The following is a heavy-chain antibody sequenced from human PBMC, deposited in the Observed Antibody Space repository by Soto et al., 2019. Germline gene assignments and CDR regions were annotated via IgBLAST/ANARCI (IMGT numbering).Heavy chain of an antibody. D-gene: IGHD2-8*01. V-gene: IGHV1-18*01. CDR3: ARQLMRGDGVVVAFDI. J-gene: IGHJ3*02. Sequence: ASVKVSCKASGYTFTSYGISWVRQAPGQGLEWMGWISAYNGNTNYAQKLQGRVTMTTDTSTSTAYMELRSLRSDDTAVYYCARQLMRGDGVVVAFDIWGQGTMVTVSS. CDR1: GYTFTSYG. CDR2: ISAYNGNT.